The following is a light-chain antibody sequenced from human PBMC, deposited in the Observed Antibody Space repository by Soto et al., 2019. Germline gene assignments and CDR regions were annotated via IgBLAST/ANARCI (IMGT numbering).Light chain of an antibody. CDR3: QQYNDWYT. Sequence: EIVMTQSTATLSVSPGERATLSCRASQSVTSNLAWYQQKPGQAPRLLMYGASTRATGIPARFSGSGSGTEFTLTISSLQSEDFAIYYCQQYNDWYTFGQGTKLEIK. CDR1: QSVTSN. CDR2: GAS. J-gene: IGKJ2*01. V-gene: IGKV3-15*01.